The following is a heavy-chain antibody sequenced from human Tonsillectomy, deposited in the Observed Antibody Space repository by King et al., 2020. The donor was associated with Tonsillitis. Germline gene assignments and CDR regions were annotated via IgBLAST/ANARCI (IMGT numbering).Heavy chain of an antibody. V-gene: IGHV3-30*01. D-gene: IGHD5-12*01. Sequence: VQLVESGGGVVQPGRSLRLSCAASGFTFSRYAMHWVRQAPGKGLEWVAVISYDGSHKYYADSVKGRLTISRDNSKYTLYLQMNSLRAEDTAVYYCARGVGYSEYDFLPFFDYWGQGTLVTVSS. J-gene: IGHJ4*02. CDR1: GFTFSRYA. CDR3: ARGVGYSEYDFLPFFDY. CDR2: ISYDGSHK.